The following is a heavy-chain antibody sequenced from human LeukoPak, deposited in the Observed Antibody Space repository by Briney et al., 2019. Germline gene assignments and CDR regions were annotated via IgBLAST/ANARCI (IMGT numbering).Heavy chain of an antibody. V-gene: IGHV3-48*03. D-gene: IGHD6-13*01. CDR3: AREAGSSWFAPLDY. Sequence: GGSLRLSCAASGFTFSSYEMNWVRQTPGKGLECVSYISSSGSTIYYADSVKGRFTISRDNAKNSLYLQMNSLRAEDTAVYYCAREAGSSWFAPLDYWGQGTLVTVSS. CDR1: GFTFSSYE. J-gene: IGHJ4*02. CDR2: ISSSGSTI.